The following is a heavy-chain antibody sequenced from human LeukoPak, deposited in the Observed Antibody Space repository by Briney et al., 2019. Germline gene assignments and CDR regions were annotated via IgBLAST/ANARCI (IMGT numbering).Heavy chain of an antibody. CDR3: ARVAGTKFDY. CDR2: IYSGGST. Sequence: GRSLRLSCAASGFTFSSYGMHWVRQAPGKGLEWVSVIYSGGSTYYADSVKGRFTISRDNSKNTLYLQINSLRVEDTALYYCARVAGTKFDYWGQGTLVTVSS. V-gene: IGHV3-53*01. J-gene: IGHJ4*02. CDR1: GFTFSSYG. D-gene: IGHD6-19*01.